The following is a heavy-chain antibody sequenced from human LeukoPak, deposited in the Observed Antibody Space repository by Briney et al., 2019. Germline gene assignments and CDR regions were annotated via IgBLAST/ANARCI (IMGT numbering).Heavy chain of an antibody. Sequence: GGSLRLSCAASGFTFSSYGMHWVRQAPGKGLEWVAAISGSGGSTYYADSVKGRFTISRDNSKNTLYLQMNSLRAEDTAVYYCARSTTVVTPGGYFDYWGQGTLVTVSS. J-gene: IGHJ4*02. CDR3: ARSTTVVTPGGYFDY. V-gene: IGHV3-23*01. CDR2: ISGSGGST. D-gene: IGHD4-23*01. CDR1: GFTFSSYG.